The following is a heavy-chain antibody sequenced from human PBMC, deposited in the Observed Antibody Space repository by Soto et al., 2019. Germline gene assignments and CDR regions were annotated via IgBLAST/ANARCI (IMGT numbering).Heavy chain of an antibody. J-gene: IGHJ3*02. Sequence: QVQLQESGPGLVKPSETLSLTCTVSGGSISSYYWSWIRQPPGKGLEWIGYIYYSGSTNYNPSLKSRVTISVDTSKNQFSLKRSSVTAADTAVYYCARDIFYYDSSGYREAFDIWGQGTMVTVSS. CDR2: IYYSGST. V-gene: IGHV4-59*01. CDR1: GGSISSYY. CDR3: ARDIFYYDSSGYREAFDI. D-gene: IGHD3-22*01.